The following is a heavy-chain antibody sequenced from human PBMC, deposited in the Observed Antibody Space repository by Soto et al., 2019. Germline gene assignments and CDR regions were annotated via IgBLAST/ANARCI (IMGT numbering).Heavy chain of an antibody. CDR1: GGSFHNFY. Sequence: PSETLSLTCNLSGGSFHNFYWLWIRQPPGKGLEWVGHVHYSGSTNYSPSLNSRATISLDTSKSQLSLRLRSVTAADTAMYFCARGVDYYATSGYFSFDCWGQGIPVTVSS. V-gene: IGHV4-59*01. D-gene: IGHD3-3*01. CDR3: ARGVDYYATSGYFSFDC. J-gene: IGHJ4*02. CDR2: VHYSGST.